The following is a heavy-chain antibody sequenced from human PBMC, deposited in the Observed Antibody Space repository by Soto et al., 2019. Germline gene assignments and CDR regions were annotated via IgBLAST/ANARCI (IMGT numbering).Heavy chain of an antibody. V-gene: IGHV4-4*07. Sequence: QVQLQESGPGVVRLSETLSLTCSVSCSSFTGDYWSWIRQPAGKGLEWIGRVFGNGAGTPIYNSALKNRVTMSVDSSKTQFSLKLTSVTAADTALYYCARDLPPYDRRRQSAVAFDDWGQGTLVTVSS. CDR1: CSSFTGDY. CDR3: ARDLPPYDRRRQSAVAFDD. J-gene: IGHJ4*02. CDR2: VFGNGAGTP. D-gene: IGHD3-22*01.